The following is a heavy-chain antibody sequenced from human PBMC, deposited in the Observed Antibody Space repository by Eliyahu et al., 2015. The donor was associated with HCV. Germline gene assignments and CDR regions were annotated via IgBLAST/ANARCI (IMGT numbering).Heavy chain of an antibody. V-gene: IGHV4-59*01. J-gene: IGHJ6*02. D-gene: IGHD6-13*01. CDR2: IYYSGST. CDR3: ARGIAAAGDGMDV. Sequence: QVQLQESGPGLVKPSETLSLTCTVSGGSISSYYWSWIRQPPGKGLEWIGYIYYSGSTNYNPSLKSRVTISVDTSKNQFSLKLSSVTAADTAVYYCARGIAAAGDGMDVWGQGTTVTVSS. CDR1: GGSISSYY.